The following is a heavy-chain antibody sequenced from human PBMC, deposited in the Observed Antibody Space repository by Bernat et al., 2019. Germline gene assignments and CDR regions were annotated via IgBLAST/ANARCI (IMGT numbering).Heavy chain of an antibody. D-gene: IGHD6-19*01. Sequence: QVQLQQWGAGLLKPSETLSLTCAVYGGSFSGYYWSWIRQPPGKGLEWIGEINHSGSTNYNPSLKSGGTISVDTSKNQFSLKLGSVTAADAAVYDCARGRGAVAGTNLLDYWGQGTLVTVSS. J-gene: IGHJ4*02. CDR2: INHSGST. CDR1: GGSFSGYY. CDR3: ARGRGAVAGTNLLDY. V-gene: IGHV4-34*01.